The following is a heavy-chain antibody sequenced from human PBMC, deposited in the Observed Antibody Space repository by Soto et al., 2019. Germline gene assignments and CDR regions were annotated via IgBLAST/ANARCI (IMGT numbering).Heavy chain of an antibody. D-gene: IGHD6-19*01. V-gene: IGHV1-18*01. Sequence: ASVEVSCKASGYTFTSYGISWVRQAPGQGLEWMGWISAYNGNTNYAQKLQGRVTMTTDTSTSTAYMELRSLRSDDTAVYYCARTDSSGWYFDYWGQGTLVTVSS. CDR2: ISAYNGNT. CDR3: ARTDSSGWYFDY. J-gene: IGHJ4*02. CDR1: GYTFTSYG.